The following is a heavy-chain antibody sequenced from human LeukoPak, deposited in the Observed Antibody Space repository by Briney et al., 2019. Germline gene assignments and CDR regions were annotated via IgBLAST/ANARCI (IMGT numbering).Heavy chain of an antibody. CDR2: IYYSGST. CDR3: ASGVFGYGDRGAFDI. Sequence: SETLSLTCTVSGGSISSSSYYWGWIRQPPGKGLEWIGYIYYSGSTYYNPSLKSRVTISVDTSKNQFSLKLSSVTAADTAVYYCASGVFGYGDRGAFDIWGQGTMVTVSS. J-gene: IGHJ3*02. CDR1: GGSISSSSYY. D-gene: IGHD4-17*01. V-gene: IGHV4-31*03.